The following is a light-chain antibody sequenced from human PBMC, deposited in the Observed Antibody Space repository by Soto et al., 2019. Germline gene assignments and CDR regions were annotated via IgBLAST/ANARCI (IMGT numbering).Light chain of an antibody. CDR2: KAS. J-gene: IGKJ3*01. Sequence: DIQMTQSPSTLSASVGDRVTITCRASQSIKNWLAWYQQKPGEAPKLLIYKASTLESGVPSIFSGSGTGTEFTLTISCLQPDDVATYHCQQYNSYSQFTFGPGTKVDIK. CDR3: QQYNSYSQFT. V-gene: IGKV1-5*03. CDR1: QSIKNW.